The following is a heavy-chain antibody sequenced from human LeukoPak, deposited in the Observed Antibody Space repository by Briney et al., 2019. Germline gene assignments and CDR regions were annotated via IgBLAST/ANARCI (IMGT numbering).Heavy chain of an antibody. CDR2: IYYSGGT. J-gene: IGHJ4*02. Sequence: PSETLSLTCSVSGGSISSYYWSWIRQPPGKGLEWIGYIYYSGGTSYNPSLKSRVTISIDTSKNQFSLKLSSVTAADTAVYYCARDEGPRGFDYWGQGTLVTVSS. V-gene: IGHV4-59*01. CDR3: ARDEGPRGFDY. CDR1: GGSISSYY.